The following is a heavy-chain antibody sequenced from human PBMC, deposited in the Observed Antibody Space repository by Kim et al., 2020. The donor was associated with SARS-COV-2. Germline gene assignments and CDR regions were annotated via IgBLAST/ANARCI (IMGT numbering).Heavy chain of an antibody. CDR1: GFTFSSYG. CDR2: ISYDGSNK. J-gene: IGHJ4*02. D-gene: IGHD3-22*01. V-gene: IGHV3-30*18. CDR3: AKAPYDSSGYYVSGAGLPFDY. Sequence: GGSLRLSCAASGFTFSSYGRHWVRQAPGKGLEWVAVISYDGSNKYYADSVKGRFTISRDNSKNTLYLQMNSLRAEDTAVYYCAKAPYDSSGYYVSGAGLPFDYWGQGTLVTVSS.